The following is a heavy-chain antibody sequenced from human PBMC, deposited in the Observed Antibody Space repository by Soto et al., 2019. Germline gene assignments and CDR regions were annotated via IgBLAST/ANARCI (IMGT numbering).Heavy chain of an antibody. D-gene: IGHD2-15*01. CDR2: INHSGST. Sequence: QVQLQQWGAGLLKPSETLSLTCAVYGGSFSGYYWSWIRQPPGKGLEWIGEINHSGSTNYNPSLKSLVTISVDTSKNQFSLKLSSVTAADTAVYYCARCGSSNKSYAFDIWGQGTMVTVSS. CDR3: ARCGSSNKSYAFDI. J-gene: IGHJ3*02. CDR1: GGSFSGYY. V-gene: IGHV4-34*01.